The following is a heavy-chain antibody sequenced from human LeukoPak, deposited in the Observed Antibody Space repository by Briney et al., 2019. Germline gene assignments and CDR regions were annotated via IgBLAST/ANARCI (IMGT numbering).Heavy chain of an antibody. CDR2: ISSSSSYI. D-gene: IGHD6-6*01. J-gene: IGHJ4*02. Sequence: GGSLRLSCAASGFTFSSYSMNSVRQAPGKGLEWVSSISSSSSYIYYADSVKGRFTISRDNAKNSLNLHMNSLRAEDTAVHYCARDGLYSSSWDLDYWGQGTLVTVSS. CDR1: GFTFSSYS. CDR3: ARDGLYSSSWDLDY. V-gene: IGHV3-21*01.